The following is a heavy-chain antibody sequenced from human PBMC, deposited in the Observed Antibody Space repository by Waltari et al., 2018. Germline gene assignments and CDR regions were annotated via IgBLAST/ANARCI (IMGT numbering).Heavy chain of an antibody. J-gene: IGHJ3*02. Sequence: QLQLVESGGGVVQPGKSLRLPCAASGFTMSSYFMHGVRQAPGKGLEWVAVVWSDGNEKYYGDSVKGRFTISRDNSKNIVYLQMNSLRAEDTAVYFCAKEQEAFDIWGQGTVVTVS. V-gene: IGHV3-33*06. CDR1: GFTMSSYF. CDR2: VWSDGNEK. CDR3: AKEQEAFDI.